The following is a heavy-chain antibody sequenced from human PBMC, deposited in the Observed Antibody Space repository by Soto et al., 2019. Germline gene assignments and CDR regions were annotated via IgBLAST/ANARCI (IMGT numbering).Heavy chain of an antibody. CDR3: ARGQNRYDSGDYGYDY. V-gene: IGHV3-48*01. D-gene: IGHD4-17*01. CDR2: ISSGSSTI. Sequence: GGSLRLSCAASGFTFSDYSMTWVRQAPGKGLEWVSHISSGSSTIYYADSVKGRFSISRDNAKNSLFLQMNSLRFEDTAVYYCARGQNRYDSGDYGYDYWGQGTLVTVSS. J-gene: IGHJ4*02. CDR1: GFTFSDYS.